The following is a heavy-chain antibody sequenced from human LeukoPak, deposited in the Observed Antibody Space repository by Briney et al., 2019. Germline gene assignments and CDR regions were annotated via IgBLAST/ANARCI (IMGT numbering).Heavy chain of an antibody. CDR3: AREKTLAVAGTEYYFDY. CDR1: GYTFTGYY. Sequence: ASVKVSCKASGYTFTGYYMHWVRQAPGQGLEWMGWINPNSGGTNYAQKFQGRVTMTRDTSISTAYMELSRLRSDDTAVYYCAREKTLAVAGTEYYFDYWGQGTLVTVSS. J-gene: IGHJ4*02. CDR2: INPNSGGT. D-gene: IGHD6-19*01. V-gene: IGHV1-2*02.